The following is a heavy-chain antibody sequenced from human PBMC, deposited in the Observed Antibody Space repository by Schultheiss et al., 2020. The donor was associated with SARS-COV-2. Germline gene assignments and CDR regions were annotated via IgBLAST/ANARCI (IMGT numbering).Heavy chain of an antibody. CDR3: ARRSYGGFDF. Sequence: GGSLRLSCAASGFTFSSYAMSWVRQAPGKGLEWVSGINWNGGSTGYADSVKGRFTISRDDAKKSLFLQMNSLRIEDTAVYYCARRSYGGFDFWGQGTLVTVSS. D-gene: IGHD1-26*01. V-gene: IGHV3-20*04. CDR2: INWNGGST. CDR1: GFTFSSYA. J-gene: IGHJ4*02.